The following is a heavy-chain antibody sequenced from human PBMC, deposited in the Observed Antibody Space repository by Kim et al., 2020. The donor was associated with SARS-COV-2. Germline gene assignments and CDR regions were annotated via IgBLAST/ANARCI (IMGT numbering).Heavy chain of an antibody. CDR1: GDSISNYY. Sequence: SETLSLTCTVSGDSISNYYWSWIRQPPGKGLEWIGYISYSGSTNYNPSLKSRVTISLDTSKNQFSLKLSSVTAADTAVYYCARISIITFGGVIVTDWYFDLWGRGTLVTVSS. CDR2: ISYSGST. J-gene: IGHJ2*01. V-gene: IGHV4-59*01. D-gene: IGHD3-16*02. CDR3: ARISIITFGGVIVTDWYFDL.